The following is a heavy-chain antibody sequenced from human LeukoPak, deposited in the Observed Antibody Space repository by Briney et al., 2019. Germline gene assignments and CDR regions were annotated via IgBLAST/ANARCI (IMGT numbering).Heavy chain of an antibody. CDR1: GGTFSSYA. Sequence: ASVKVSCKASGGTFSSYAISWVRQAPGQGLEWMGGIIPIFATANYAQKFQGRVMITADESTSTAYMELSSLRSEDTAVYYCARGPITTRSHFDYWGQGTLVTVSS. J-gene: IGHJ4*02. D-gene: IGHD3-22*01. CDR2: IIPIFATA. CDR3: ARGPITTRSHFDY. V-gene: IGHV1-69*13.